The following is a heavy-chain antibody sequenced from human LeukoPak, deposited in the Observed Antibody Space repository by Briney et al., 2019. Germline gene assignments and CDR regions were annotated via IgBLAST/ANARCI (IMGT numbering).Heavy chain of an antibody. V-gene: IGHV4-34*01. Sequence: NPSETLSLTCAVYGGSFSGYYWSWIRQPPGKGLEWIGEINHSGSTNYNPSLKSRVTISVDTSKNQFSLKLSSVTAADTAVYYCARDHSPDFIAVAGLDAFDIWGQGTMVTVSS. CDR3: ARDHSPDFIAVAGLDAFDI. D-gene: IGHD6-19*01. J-gene: IGHJ3*02. CDR1: GGSFSGYY. CDR2: INHSGST.